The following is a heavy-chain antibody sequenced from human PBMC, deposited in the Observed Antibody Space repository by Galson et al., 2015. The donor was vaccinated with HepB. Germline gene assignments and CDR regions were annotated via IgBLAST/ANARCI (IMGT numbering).Heavy chain of an antibody. CDR3: AKVGHQLSGSWYGNEYYFDY. J-gene: IGHJ4*02. D-gene: IGHD6-13*01. Sequence: SLRLSCAASGFTFSSYGMHWVRQAPGKGLEWVAVIWYDGSNKYYADSVKGRFTISRDNSKNTLYLQMNSLRAEDTAVYYCAKVGHQLSGSWYGNEYYFDYWGQGTLVTVSS. CDR2: IWYDGSNK. CDR1: GFTFSSYG. V-gene: IGHV3-33*06.